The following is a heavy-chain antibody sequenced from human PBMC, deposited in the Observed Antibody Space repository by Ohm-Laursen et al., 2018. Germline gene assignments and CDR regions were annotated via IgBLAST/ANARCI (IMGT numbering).Heavy chain of an antibody. J-gene: IGHJ5*02. CDR3: ARARYVLWNGHNWFDP. CDR2: INHRGRT. D-gene: IGHD3-3*01. Sequence: SQTLSLTCAVYGGSFSGYYWSWIRQPPGKGLEWIGEINHRGRTNYNPSLKSRVTISVDTSKNQFSLNLSSVTAADTAVYYCARARYVLWNGHNWFDPWGQGTLVTVSS. V-gene: IGHV4-34*01. CDR1: GGSFSGYY.